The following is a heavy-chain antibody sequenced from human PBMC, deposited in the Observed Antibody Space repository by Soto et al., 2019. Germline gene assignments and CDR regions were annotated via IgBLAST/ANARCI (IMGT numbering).Heavy chain of an antibody. CDR3: ARFISPDSIGWSENWFDP. V-gene: IGHV1-69*01. CDR2: IIPIFGTA. CDR1: GGTFSSYA. D-gene: IGHD6-19*01. J-gene: IGHJ5*02. Sequence: QVQLVQSGAEVKKPGSSVKVSCKASGGTFSSYAISWVRQAPGQGLEWMGGIIPIFGTANYAQKFQGRVTITADESTSTAYMELSSLRSEDTDVYYCARFISPDSIGWSENWFDPWGQGTLVTVSS.